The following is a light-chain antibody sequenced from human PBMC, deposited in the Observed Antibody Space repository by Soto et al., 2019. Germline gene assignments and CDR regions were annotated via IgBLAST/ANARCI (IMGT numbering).Light chain of an antibody. CDR1: SSDVGNCNY. CDR2: EVN. V-gene: IGLV2-8*01. J-gene: IGLJ3*02. CDR3: SSYAGSNKV. Sequence: QSALTQPPSASGSPGQSVTISCTGTSSDVGNCNYVSWYQQQPGKVPKLMIYEVNKRPSGVPDRFSGSKSGNTASLTVSGLQAEDEADYYCSSYAGSNKVFGGGTKLTVL.